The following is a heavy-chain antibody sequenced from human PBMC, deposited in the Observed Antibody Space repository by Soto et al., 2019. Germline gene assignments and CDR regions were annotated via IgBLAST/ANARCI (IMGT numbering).Heavy chain of an antibody. CDR2: IWYDGSNK. J-gene: IGHJ4*02. V-gene: IGHV3-33*01. CDR1: GFTFSSYG. CDR3: ARALSGSYPAFDY. Sequence: GGSLRLSCAVSGFTFSSYGMHWVRQAPGKGLEWVAVIWYDGSNKYYADSVKGRFTISRDNSKNTLYLQMNSLRAEDTAVYYCARALSGSYPAFDYWGQGTLVTVSS. D-gene: IGHD1-26*01.